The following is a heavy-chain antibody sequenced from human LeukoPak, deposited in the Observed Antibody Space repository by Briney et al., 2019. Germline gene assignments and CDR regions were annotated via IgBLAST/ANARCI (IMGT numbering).Heavy chain of an antibody. J-gene: IGHJ3*02. Sequence: KPSETLSLTCTVSGGSISSYYWSWIRQPPGKGLEWIGYIFYSGGTNYNPSLKSRVTISVDTSNNQFSLKLSSVTAADTAVYYCARVVVQGAFDIWGQGTMVTVSS. V-gene: IGHV4-59*01. CDR3: ARVVVQGAFDI. CDR1: GGSISSYY. D-gene: IGHD2-2*01. CDR2: IFYSGGT.